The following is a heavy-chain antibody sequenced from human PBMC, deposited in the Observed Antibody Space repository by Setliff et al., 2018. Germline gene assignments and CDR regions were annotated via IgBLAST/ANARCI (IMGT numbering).Heavy chain of an antibody. D-gene: IGHD3-16*01. Sequence: ASVKVSCKSSGYIFTDYYIHWVRQAPGQGLEWMGIINPSGGSTSYAQKFQGRVTMTRDTSTSTVYMELSSLRSEDTAVYYCARVGGDNDYWGQGTLVTVSS. CDR3: ARVGGDNDY. CDR2: INPSGGST. J-gene: IGHJ4*02. V-gene: IGHV1-46*01. CDR1: GYIFTDYY.